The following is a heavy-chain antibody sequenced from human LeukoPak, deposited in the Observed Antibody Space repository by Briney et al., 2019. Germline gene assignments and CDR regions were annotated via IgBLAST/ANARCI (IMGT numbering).Heavy chain of an antibody. CDR2: ISSNGGST. CDR3: TTLSYDILTGSVDY. V-gene: IGHV3-64*01. D-gene: IGHD3-9*01. CDR1: GFTFSSYA. Sequence: GGSLRLSCAASGFTFSSYAMHWVRQAPGKGLEYVSAISSNGGSTYYANSVKGRFTISRDNSKNTAYLQMNSLKTEDTAVYYCTTLSYDILTGSVDYWGQGTLVTVSS. J-gene: IGHJ4*02.